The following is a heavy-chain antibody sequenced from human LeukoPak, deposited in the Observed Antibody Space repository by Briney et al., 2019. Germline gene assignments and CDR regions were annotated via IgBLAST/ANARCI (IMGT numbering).Heavy chain of an antibody. D-gene: IGHD2-15*01. J-gene: IGHJ6*03. V-gene: IGHV4-34*01. CDR1: GGSISSYY. Sequence: SETLSLTCTVSGGSISSYYWSWIRQPPGKGLEWIGEINHSGSTNYNPSLKSRVTISVDASKNQFSLKLSSVTAADTAVYYCARLRGYCSGGSCYRSYYYYYYMDVWGKGTTVTVSS. CDR2: INHSGST. CDR3: ARLRGYCSGGSCYRSYYYYYYMDV.